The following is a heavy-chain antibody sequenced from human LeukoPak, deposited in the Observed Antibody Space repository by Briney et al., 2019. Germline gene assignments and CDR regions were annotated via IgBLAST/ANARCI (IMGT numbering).Heavy chain of an antibody. D-gene: IGHD6-19*01. CDR2: ISSSSSYI. J-gene: IGHJ4*02. Sequence: GGSLRLSCAASGVTFSSYSMNWVREAPGKGLEWVSSISSSSSYIYYADSVKGRFTISRDNAKNALYLQMNSLRAEDTAVYYCAREGSGGWHRPSYFDYWGQGTLVTVSS. CDR1: GVTFSSYS. CDR3: AREGSGGWHRPSYFDY. V-gene: IGHV3-21*01.